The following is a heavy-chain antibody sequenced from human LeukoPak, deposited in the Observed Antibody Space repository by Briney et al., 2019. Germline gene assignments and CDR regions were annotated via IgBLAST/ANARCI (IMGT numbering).Heavy chain of an antibody. CDR1: GFTFSNYW. Sequence: GESLRLSCAASGFTFSNYWMTWVRQAPGKGLELVANIKQDGSEKYYVDSVKGRFTISRDNAKNLLYLQMNSLRAEDTAVYYCARNQRRLDYWGQGTLVTVSS. V-gene: IGHV3-7*01. CDR2: IKQDGSEK. J-gene: IGHJ4*02. D-gene: IGHD1-14*01. CDR3: ARNQRRLDY.